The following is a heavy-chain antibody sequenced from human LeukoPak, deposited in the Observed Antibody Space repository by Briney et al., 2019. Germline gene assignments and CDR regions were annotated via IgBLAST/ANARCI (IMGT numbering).Heavy chain of an antibody. CDR1: GGTFSSYA. J-gene: IGHJ4*02. D-gene: IGHD5-24*01. Sequence: SVKVSCKASGGTFSSYAISWVRQDPGQGLEWMGGIIPIFGTANYAQKFQGRVTITTDESTSTAYMELSSLRSEDTAVYYCAQHRDGYNFNFDYWGQGILVTVSS. CDR3: AQHRDGYNFNFDY. V-gene: IGHV1-69*05. CDR2: IIPIFGTA.